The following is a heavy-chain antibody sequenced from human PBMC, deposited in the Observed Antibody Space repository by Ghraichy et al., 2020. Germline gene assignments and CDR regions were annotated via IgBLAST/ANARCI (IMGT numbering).Heavy chain of an antibody. CDR3: VKEDYDFWSGYYTRGAFDI. Sequence: GESLNISCSASGFTFSSYAMHWVRQAPGKGLEYVSAISSNGGSTYYADSVKGRFTISRDNSKNTLYLQMSSLRAEDTAVYYCVKEDYDFWSGYYTRGAFDIWGQGTMVTVSS. V-gene: IGHV3-64D*06. CDR1: GFTFSSYA. CDR2: ISSNGGST. D-gene: IGHD3-3*01. J-gene: IGHJ3*02.